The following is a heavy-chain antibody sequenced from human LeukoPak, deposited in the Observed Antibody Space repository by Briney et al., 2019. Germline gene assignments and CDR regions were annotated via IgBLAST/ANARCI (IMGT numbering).Heavy chain of an antibody. D-gene: IGHD6-13*01. CDR3: AKSYSSSWYLYFQH. V-gene: IGHV1-69*04. CDR2: IIPILGIA. CDR1: GGTFSSYA. Sequence: GASVKVSCKASGGTFSSYAISWVRQAPGQGLEWMGRIIPILGIANYAQKFQGRVTITADKSTSTAYMELSSLRSEDTAVYCCAKSYSSSWYLYFQHWGQGTLVTVSS. J-gene: IGHJ1*01.